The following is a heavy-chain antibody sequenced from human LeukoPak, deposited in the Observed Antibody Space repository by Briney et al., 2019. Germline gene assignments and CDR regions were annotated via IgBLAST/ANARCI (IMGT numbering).Heavy chain of an antibody. Sequence: PGGSLRLSCAASGFTFSSYGMHWVRQAPGKGLEWVAVISYDGSNKYYADSVKGRFTISRDNSKNTLYLQMNSLRAEDTAVYYCAKDGGYGIVVVVAAYYFDYWGQGTLVTVSS. J-gene: IGHJ4*02. V-gene: IGHV3-30*18. CDR2: ISYDGSNK. D-gene: IGHD2-15*01. CDR1: GFTFSSYG. CDR3: AKDGGYGIVVVVAAYYFDY.